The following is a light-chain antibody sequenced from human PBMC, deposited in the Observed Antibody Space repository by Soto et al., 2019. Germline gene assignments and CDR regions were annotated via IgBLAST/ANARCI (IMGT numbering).Light chain of an antibody. Sequence: QSVLTQPASVSGSPGQSITIPCTGTSSDIGSNNYVSWYQQHPGKAPKVMVYEVSNRPSGVSNRFSGSKSGYTASLTISGLQAEDEAYYYCSSYTPNSVTLYVFGTGTKVTV. J-gene: IGLJ1*01. CDR3: SSYTPNSVTLYV. V-gene: IGLV2-14*01. CDR2: EVS. CDR1: SSDIGSNNY.